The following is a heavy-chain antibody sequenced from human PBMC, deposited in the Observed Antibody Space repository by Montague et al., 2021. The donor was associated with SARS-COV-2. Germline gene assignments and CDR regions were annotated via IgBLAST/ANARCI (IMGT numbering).Heavy chain of an antibody. CDR1: GGSISSYY. D-gene: IGHD3-3*01. CDR3: ARVPRNYDFWSGFYDAFDI. V-gene: IGHV4-59*01. CDR2: IYYSGST. Sequence: SETLSLTCTVSGGSISSYYWSWIRQPPGKGLEWIGYIYYSGSTNYNLSLKSRVTISVDTSKNQFSLKLSSVTAADAAVYYCARVPRNYDFWSGFYDAFDIWGQGTMVTVSS. J-gene: IGHJ3*02.